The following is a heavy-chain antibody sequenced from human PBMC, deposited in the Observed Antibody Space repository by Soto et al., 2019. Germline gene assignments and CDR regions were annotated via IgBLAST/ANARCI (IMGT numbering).Heavy chain of an antibody. CDR1: GFTFSTYH. D-gene: IGHD4-17*01. V-gene: IGHV3-48*03. CDR3: ARDGSTVTTNYHYAMDV. Sequence: GGSLRLSCAASGFTFSTYHMNWVRQAPGKGLEWVSYIHSGGSRIYYADSVKGRFTISRDNAKNSLYLQMNSLRAEDTAVYYCARDGSTVTTNYHYAMDVWGQGTTVTVPS. J-gene: IGHJ6*02. CDR2: IHSGGSRI.